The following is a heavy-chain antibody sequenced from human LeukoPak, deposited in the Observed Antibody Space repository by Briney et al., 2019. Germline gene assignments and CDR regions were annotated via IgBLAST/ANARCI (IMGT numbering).Heavy chain of an antibody. CDR2: ISSSGSTI. Sequence: GGSLRLSCAASGLTVSSNYMNWVRQAPGKGLEWVSYISSSGSTIYYADSVKGRFTISRDNAKNSLYLQMNSLRAEDTAVYYCARVTGTTERDWFDPWGQGTLVTVSS. J-gene: IGHJ5*02. D-gene: IGHD1/OR15-1a*01. V-gene: IGHV3-48*04. CDR1: GLTVSSNY. CDR3: ARVTGTTERDWFDP.